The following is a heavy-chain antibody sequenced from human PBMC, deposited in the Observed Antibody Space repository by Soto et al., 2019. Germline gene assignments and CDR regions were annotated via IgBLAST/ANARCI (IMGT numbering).Heavy chain of an antibody. CDR3: ARRPHCSGGICYYGLDN. V-gene: IGHV1-8*01. CDR1: GYTYTNCD. Sequence: VASVKVSCKASGYTYTNCDINWVRQAHGQGLEWMGWMNPDSGHAAYAQKFQGRVTLTTSTSTSTVYMEMRSLGSEDTAVYYCARRPHCSGGICYYGLDNWGQGTLVTVSS. D-gene: IGHD2-15*01. J-gene: IGHJ4*02. CDR2: MNPDSGHA.